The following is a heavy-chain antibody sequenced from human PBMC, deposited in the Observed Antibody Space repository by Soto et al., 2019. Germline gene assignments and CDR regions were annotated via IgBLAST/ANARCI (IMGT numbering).Heavy chain of an antibody. CDR3: AHGSCSSADCYPNPYLDY. CDR1: GFSLSTTAEG. D-gene: IGHD2-2*01. J-gene: IGHJ4*02. V-gene: IGHV2-5*02. Sequence: QITLKESGPTLVKPTQTLTLTCTFSGFSLSTTAEGVGWIRQPPGKALGGFALIFWDDDERYSPSLKSRLTITKDTSKNQVVLTMTYVDPVDTATYYCAHGSCSSADCYPNPYLDYWGQGILVTVSS. CDR2: IFWDDDE.